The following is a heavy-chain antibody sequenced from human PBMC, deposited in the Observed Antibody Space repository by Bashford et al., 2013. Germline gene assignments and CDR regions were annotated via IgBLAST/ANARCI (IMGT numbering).Heavy chain of an antibody. J-gene: IGHJ4*02. CDR3: AKPAQGSWGHDY. V-gene: IGHV4-38-2*01. CDR2: IYHSGST. CDR1: GYSISSGYY. D-gene: IGHD3-16*01. Sequence: TLSLTCAVSGYSISSGYYWGWIRQSPGKGLEWIGSIYHSGSTYYNPSLRSRVTISVDTSKNQFSLKLSSVTAADTAVYYCAKPAQGSWGHDYWGQGTLVTVSS.